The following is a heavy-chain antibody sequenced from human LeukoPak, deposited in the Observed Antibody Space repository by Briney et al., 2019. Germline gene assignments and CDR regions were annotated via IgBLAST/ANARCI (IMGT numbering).Heavy chain of an antibody. J-gene: IGHJ4*02. CDR3: ARLVFVTGTFYFDY. V-gene: IGHV4-61*02. D-gene: IGHD3-3*01. CDR2: IYSTGST. CDR1: GGSISNGNYY. Sequence: PSETLSLTCTVSGGSISNGNYYWSWIRQPAGKGLEWIGRIYSTGSTNYNSSLKSRVSMSLDKSNNQFSLSLSSVTAADTAIYYCARLVFVTGTFYFDYWGQGTLVTVSS.